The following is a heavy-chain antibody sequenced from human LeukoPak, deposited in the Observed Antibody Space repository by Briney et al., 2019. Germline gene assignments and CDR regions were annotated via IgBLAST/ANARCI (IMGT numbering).Heavy chain of an antibody. CDR1: GYTFTGYY. Sequence: ASVKVSCKASGYTFTGYYMHWVRQAPGQGLEWMGWINPNTGGTKYAQKLQGRVTMTRDTSISTAYMELSRLRSDDTAVYYCARTAGAYYYMDVWGKGTTLTVSS. J-gene: IGHJ6*03. V-gene: IGHV1-2*02. CDR2: INPNTGGT. D-gene: IGHD6-19*01. CDR3: ARTAGAYYYMDV.